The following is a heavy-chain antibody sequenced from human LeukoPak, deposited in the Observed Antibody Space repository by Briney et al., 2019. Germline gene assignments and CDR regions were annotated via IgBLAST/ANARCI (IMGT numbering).Heavy chain of an antibody. CDR3: ARDHIYWGGY. D-gene: IGHD3-16*01. J-gene: IGHJ4*02. CDR1: AISFSSYA. V-gene: IGHV3-53*01. Sequence: GGSLRLSCTASAISFSSYAMTWLRQAPGKGLEWVSVIYSGGSTYYADSVKGRFTISRDNSKNTLYLQMNSLRAEDTAVYYCARDHIYWGGYWGQGTLVTVSS. CDR2: IYSGGST.